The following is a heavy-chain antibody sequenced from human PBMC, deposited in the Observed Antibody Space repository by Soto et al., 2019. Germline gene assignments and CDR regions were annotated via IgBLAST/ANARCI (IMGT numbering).Heavy chain of an antibody. CDR3: AKEIAASATLWLDP. D-gene: IGHD6-13*01. CDR2: ITSTGDT. CDR1: GFTLNYYA. J-gene: IGHJ5*02. V-gene: IGHV3-23*01. Sequence: EVQLLESGGGLVQPGGSLRLSCAASGFTLNYYAINWVRQAPGKGLEWVSAITSTGDTYYVDSVKGRFTISRDKSKKTLYLQMSSLRAEDTAVYYCAKEIAASATLWLDPWGQGTLVTVSS.